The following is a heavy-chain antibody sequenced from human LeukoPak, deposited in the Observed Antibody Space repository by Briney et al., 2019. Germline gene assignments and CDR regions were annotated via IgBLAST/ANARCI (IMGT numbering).Heavy chain of an antibody. CDR1: GFTFSGSA. CDR3: ARGYYYGSGSYYNPEYFQH. D-gene: IGHD3-10*01. CDR2: IRSKANSYAT. V-gene: IGHV3-73*01. Sequence: GGSLRLSCAASGFTFSGSAMHWVRQASGKELEWVGRIRSKANSYATAYAASVKGRLTISRDDSKNTAYLQMNSLKTEDTAVYYCARGYYYGSGSYYNPEYFQHWGQGTLVTVSS. J-gene: IGHJ1*01.